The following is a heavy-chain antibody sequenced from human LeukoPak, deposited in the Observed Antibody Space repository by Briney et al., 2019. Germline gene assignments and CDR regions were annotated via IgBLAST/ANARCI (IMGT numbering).Heavy chain of an antibody. CDR3: ASGSSPPDY. J-gene: IGHJ4*02. CDR2: ISSSTSYI. Sequence: GGSLRLSCAASGFTFNTYTMNWIRQAPGKGLEWVSSISSSTSYIYYADSVKGRFTISRDNAKNSLYLQMNSLRAEDTAVYYCASGSSPPDYRGQGTLVTVSS. V-gene: IGHV3-21*01. D-gene: IGHD6-6*01. CDR1: GFTFNTYT.